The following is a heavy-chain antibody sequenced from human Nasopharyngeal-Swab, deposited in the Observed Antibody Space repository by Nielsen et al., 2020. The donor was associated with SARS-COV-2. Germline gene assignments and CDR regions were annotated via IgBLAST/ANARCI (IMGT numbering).Heavy chain of an antibody. CDR1: GFTFSSYW. D-gene: IGHD4-23*01. CDR2: IKQDGSEK. J-gene: IGHJ4*02. V-gene: IGHV3-7*04. CDR3: ARATTVVTPYFDY. Sequence: GESLKISCAASGFTFSSYWMSWVRQAPGKGLECVANIKQDGSEKYYVDSVKGRFTISRDNAKNSLYLQMNSLRAEDTAVYYCARATTVVTPYFDYWGQGTLVTVSS.